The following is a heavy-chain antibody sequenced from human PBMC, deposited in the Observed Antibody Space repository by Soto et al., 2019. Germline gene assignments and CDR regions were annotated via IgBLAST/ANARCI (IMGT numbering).Heavy chain of an antibody. V-gene: IGHV1-69*04. CDR3: ARDEGGLGSPAAFDI. CDR1: GCTFTSYT. D-gene: IGHD3-10*01. CDR2: IIPILGIA. Sequence: SGKVSCKASGCTFTSYTIIWVRQAPGQGLEWMGRIIPILGIANYAQKFQGRVTITADKSTSTAYMELSSLRSEDTAVYYCARDEGGLGSPAAFDIWGQGTMVTVSS. J-gene: IGHJ3*02.